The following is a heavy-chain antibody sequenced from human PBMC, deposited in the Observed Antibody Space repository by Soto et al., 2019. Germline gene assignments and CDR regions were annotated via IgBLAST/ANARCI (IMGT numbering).Heavy chain of an antibody. Sequence: XGSLRLSCAASGFTVGTTDMSWVRQAPGEGLEWVSTIDGSGGITYYADSVKGRFTISRDNSRNTVYLQMNSLRGDDTALYYCVKNSGWFNTWGQGALVTVSS. CDR2: IDGSGGIT. J-gene: IGHJ5*02. CDR1: GFTVGTTD. V-gene: IGHV3-23*01. CDR3: VKNSGWFNT. D-gene: IGHD3-10*01.